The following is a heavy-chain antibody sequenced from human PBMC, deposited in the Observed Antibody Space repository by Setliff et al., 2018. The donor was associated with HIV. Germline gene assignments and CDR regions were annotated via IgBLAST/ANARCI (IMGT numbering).Heavy chain of an antibody. D-gene: IGHD3-10*02. CDR3: ARDMFEIWERSLAKGDEFDP. V-gene: IGHV1-2*02. CDR2: INPNSGDT. Sequence: ASVNVSCKASGYTFIGHYIHWVRQAPGHGLEWMGWINPNSGDTKYAQKFQDRVSLTRDTSLSTAYMELSSLTSDDTAIYYCARDMFEIWERSLAKGDEFDPWGQGSLVTVSS. J-gene: IGHJ5*02. CDR1: GYTFIGHY.